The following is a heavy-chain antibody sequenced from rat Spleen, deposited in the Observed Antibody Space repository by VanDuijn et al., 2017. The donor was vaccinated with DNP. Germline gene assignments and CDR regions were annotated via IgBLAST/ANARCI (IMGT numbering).Heavy chain of an antibody. CDR1: GYSITSNY. CDR2: ISHSGST. CDR3: ARWSRYFDY. V-gene: IGHV3-1*01. J-gene: IGHJ2*01. Sequence: EVQLQESGPGLVKHPQSLSLTCSVTGYSITSNYWVWIRKFPGNEMEWMGYISHSGSTSYNPSLKSRLSITRDTSENQFFLHLNSVTTEDTATYYCARWSRYFDYWGQGVMVTVSS.